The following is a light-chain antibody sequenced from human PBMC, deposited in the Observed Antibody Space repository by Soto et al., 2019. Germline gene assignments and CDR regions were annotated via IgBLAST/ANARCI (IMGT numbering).Light chain of an antibody. CDR2: AAS. Sequence: DIQLTQSPSFLPASVGERVTITCRASQGISSYVAWYQQKPGKAPKLLIHAASTLQSGVLSRFSGSGSGTEFTLTISSLQPEDFATYYCQQVKSDPPTTFGQGTRLEIK. J-gene: IGKJ5*01. CDR3: QQVKSDPPTT. V-gene: IGKV1-9*01. CDR1: QGISSY.